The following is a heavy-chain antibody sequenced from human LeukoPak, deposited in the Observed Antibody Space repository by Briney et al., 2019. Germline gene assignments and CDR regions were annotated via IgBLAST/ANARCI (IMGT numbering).Heavy chain of an antibody. CDR3: ARDTSLLQLVTFDY. D-gene: IGHD6-6*01. V-gene: IGHV4-59*12. CDR1: GGSISSYY. J-gene: IGHJ4*02. CDR2: IYYSGST. Sequence: SETLSLTCTVSGGSISSYYWSWIRQPPGKGLEWIGYIYYSGSTYYNPSLKSRVTISVDTSKNQFSLKLSSVTAADTAVYYCARDTSLLQLVTFDYWGQGTLVTVSS.